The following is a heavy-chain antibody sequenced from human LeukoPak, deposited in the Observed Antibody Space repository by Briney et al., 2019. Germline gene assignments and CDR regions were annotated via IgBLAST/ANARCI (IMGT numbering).Heavy chain of an antibody. D-gene: IGHD6-13*01. CDR2: IIPIFGTA. J-gene: IGHJ4*02. CDR1: GGTFSSYA. V-gene: IGHV1-69*13. CDR3: ASGVAAAGPFDY. Sequence: ASVKVSCKASGGTFSSYAISWVRQAPGQGLEWMGGIIPIFGTANYAQKFQGRVTITADESTSTAYMELSSLRSEDTAAYYCASGVAAAGPFDYWGQGTLVTVSS.